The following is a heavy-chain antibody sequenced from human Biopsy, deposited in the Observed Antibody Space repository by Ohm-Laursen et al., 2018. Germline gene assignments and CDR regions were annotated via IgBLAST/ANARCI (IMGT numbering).Heavy chain of an antibody. V-gene: IGHV4-31*03. CDR2: IYNTGST. Sequence: SQTLSLTCTVSGDSISSGGNYWSWIRQFPGRGLEWIAYIYNTGSTYYNTSLKSRLSIAIDTSKNQFSVSLRSVTAAAAAVYYCTRADMVTTIFDYWGQGTLVTVSS. CDR1: GDSISSGGNY. D-gene: IGHD5-12*01. J-gene: IGHJ4*02. CDR3: TRADMVTTIFDY.